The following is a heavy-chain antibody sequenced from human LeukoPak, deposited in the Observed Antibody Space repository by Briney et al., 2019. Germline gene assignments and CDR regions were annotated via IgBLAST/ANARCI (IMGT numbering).Heavy chain of an antibody. J-gene: IGHJ4*02. CDR2: IYYSGSS. CDR1: GGSISSGGYY. Sequence: SETLSLTYTVSGGSISSGGYYWSWIRQHPGKGLEWIGYIYYSGSSYYNPSLKSRVTTSVDTSKNQFSLKLSSVTAADTAVYYCARGSRGLFDYWGQGTLVTVSS. V-gene: IGHV4-31*03. D-gene: IGHD3-22*01. CDR3: ARGSRGLFDY.